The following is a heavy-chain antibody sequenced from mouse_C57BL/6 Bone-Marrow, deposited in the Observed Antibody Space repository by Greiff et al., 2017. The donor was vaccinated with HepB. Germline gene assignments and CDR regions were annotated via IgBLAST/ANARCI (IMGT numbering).Heavy chain of an antibody. V-gene: IGHV2-6-1*01. CDR1: GFSLTSYG. D-gene: IGHD3-2*02. CDR3: ARHEDSSGRFAY. Sequence: VNVVESGPGLVAPSQSLSITCTVSGFSLTSYGVHWVRQPPGKGLEWLVVIWSDGSTTYNSALKSRLSISKDNSKSQVFLKMNSLQTDDTAMYYCARHEDSSGRFAYWGQGTLVTVSA. CDR2: IWSDGST. J-gene: IGHJ3*01.